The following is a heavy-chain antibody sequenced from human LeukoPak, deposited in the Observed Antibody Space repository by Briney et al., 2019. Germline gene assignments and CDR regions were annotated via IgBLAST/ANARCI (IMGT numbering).Heavy chain of an antibody. CDR1: GGSISSYY. CDR3: ASAPSGVNAPFDP. V-gene: IGHV4-59*01. D-gene: IGHD2-2*01. Sequence: SETLSLTCTVSGGSISSYYWSWIRQPPGKGLEWIGYIYYSGSTNYNPSLKSRVTISVDTSKNQFSLKLSSVTAADTAVYYCASAPSGVNAPFDPWGQGTLVTVSS. J-gene: IGHJ5*02. CDR2: IYYSGST.